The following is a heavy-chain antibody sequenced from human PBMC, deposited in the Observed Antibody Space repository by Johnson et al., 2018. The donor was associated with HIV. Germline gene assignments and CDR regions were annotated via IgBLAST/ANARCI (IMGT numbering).Heavy chain of an antibody. V-gene: IGHV3-13*01. Sequence: VQLVESGGGLKQPGGSLRLSCAASGFTFSSYDMHWVRQATGKGLEWVSTIGTAGDTYYPGSVKGRFTISKDNSRNTLFLHMNSLRADDTAVYYCAIGRGEFPRHAFDIWGQGTMVTVSS. D-gene: IGHD3-10*01. J-gene: IGHJ3*02. CDR1: GFTFSSYD. CDR2: IGTAGDT. CDR3: AIGRGEFPRHAFDI.